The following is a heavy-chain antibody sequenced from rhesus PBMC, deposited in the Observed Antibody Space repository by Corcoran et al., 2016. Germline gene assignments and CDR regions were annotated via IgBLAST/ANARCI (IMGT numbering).Heavy chain of an antibody. CDR2: IYRNSTST. V-gene: IGHV4S10*01. CDR1: GGSISDSYR. Sequence: QVQLQESGPGVVKPSETLSLTCAVSGGSISDSYRWSWIRQSPGKGLKWMGKIYRNSTSTNYNHSLKSRVTSSKDTSKNQFSLKLSAVTAADTAVYYCARDIYGRNFDYWGQGVLVTVSS. D-gene: IGHD4-29*01. CDR3: ARDIYGRNFDY. J-gene: IGHJ4*01.